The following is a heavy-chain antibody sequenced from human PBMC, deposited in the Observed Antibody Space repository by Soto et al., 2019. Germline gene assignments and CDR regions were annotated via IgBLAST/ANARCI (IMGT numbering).Heavy chain of an antibody. J-gene: IGHJ4*02. CDR1: GGSISSNNW. Sequence: QVQLQESGPGLVKPSGTLSLTCAVSGGSISSNNWWSWVRQPPGKGLEWIGDIYHRGSTNYNPSLKSRVTISVDQSKNQCSLKLSSVTAADTAVYYCARVAAAGTYFDYWGQGTLVTVSS. CDR2: IYHRGST. CDR3: ARVAAAGTYFDY. D-gene: IGHD6-13*01. V-gene: IGHV4-4*02.